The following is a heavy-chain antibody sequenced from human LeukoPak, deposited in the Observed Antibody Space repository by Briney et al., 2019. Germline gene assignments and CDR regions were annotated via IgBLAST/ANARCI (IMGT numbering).Heavy chain of an antibody. CDR2: IGSGGSLI. D-gene: IGHD2-15*01. V-gene: IGHV3-48*03. J-gene: IGHJ4*02. Sequence: GGSLRLSCAASRFTFSSYEMNWVRQAPGKGLEWVSYIGSGGSLIYYADSVKGRFTISRDNAKNSLYLQMNSLRAKDTALYYCARAAVVASTLPACWGQGTLVTVSS. CDR3: ARAAVVASTLPAC. CDR1: RFTFSSYE.